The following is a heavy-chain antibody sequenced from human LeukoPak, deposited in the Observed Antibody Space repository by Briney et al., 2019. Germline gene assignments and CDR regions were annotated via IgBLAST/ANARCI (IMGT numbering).Heavy chain of an antibody. V-gene: IGHV4-31*03. CDR1: GGSISSGGYY. D-gene: IGHD6-13*01. CDR2: IYYSGST. Sequence: MPSETLSLTCTVSGGSISSGGYYWSWIRQHPGKGLEWIGYIYYSGSTYYNPSLKSRVTISVDTSKNQFSLKLSSVTAADTAVYYCARDGKDSSSWTPDDAFDIWGQGTMVTVSS. CDR3: ARDGKDSSSWTPDDAFDI. J-gene: IGHJ3*02.